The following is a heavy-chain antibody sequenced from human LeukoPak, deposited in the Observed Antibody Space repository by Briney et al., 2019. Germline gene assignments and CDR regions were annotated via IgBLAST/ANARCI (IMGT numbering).Heavy chain of an antibody. CDR3: AKVGAMGSGTYLYYNYYAMDV. CDR1: GYTLTEVS. Sequence: ASVKVSCKVSGYTLTEVSIHWVRQAPEKGLEWMGCLDPEDDETIYAQKFQGRVTMTEDIATDTAYMELSSLRSEDTAVYYCAKVGAMGSGTYLYYNYYAMDVWGQGTTVTVSS. J-gene: IGHJ6*02. CDR2: LDPEDDET. D-gene: IGHD1-26*01. V-gene: IGHV1-24*01.